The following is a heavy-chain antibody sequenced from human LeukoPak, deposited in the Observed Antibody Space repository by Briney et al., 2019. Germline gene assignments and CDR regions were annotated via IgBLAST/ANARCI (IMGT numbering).Heavy chain of an antibody. J-gene: IGHJ4*02. CDR3: ARASKSGWYYSIY. CDR1: GYRFTSYG. D-gene: IGHD6-19*01. Sequence: ASVKVSCKASGYRFTSYGITWVRQAPGQGLEWMGWISGYNGNTNYAQKLQGRVTMTTDTSTSTAYMELRSLRTDDTAVYYCARASKSGWYYSIYWGQGTLVTVSS. V-gene: IGHV1-18*01. CDR2: ISGYNGNT.